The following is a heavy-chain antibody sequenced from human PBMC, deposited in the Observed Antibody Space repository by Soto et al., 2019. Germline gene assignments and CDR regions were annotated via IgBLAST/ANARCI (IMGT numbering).Heavy chain of an antibody. CDR3: AKDIDVVVSSYIAYCYGIYV. CDR1: GFTFSSYA. V-gene: IGHV3-23*01. J-gene: IGHJ6*02. CDR2: ISGSGGST. Sequence: PGGSLRLSCAASGFTFSSYAMSWVRQAPGKGLEWVSAISGSGGSTYYADSVKGRFTISRDNSKNTLYLQMNSLRAEDTAVYYCAKDIDVVVSSYIAYCYGIYVPAQRTAVTVSS. D-gene: IGHD2-2*01.